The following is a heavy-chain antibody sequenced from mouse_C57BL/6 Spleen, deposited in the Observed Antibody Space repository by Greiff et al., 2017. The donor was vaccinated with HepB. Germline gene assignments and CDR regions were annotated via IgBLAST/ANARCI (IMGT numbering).Heavy chain of an antibody. Sequence: VHVKQSGPVLVKPGASVKMSCKASGYTFTDYYMNWVKQSHGKSLEWIGVINPYNGGTSYNQKFKGKATLTVDKSSSTAYMELNSLTSEDSAVYYCARDVGDYWGQGTTLTVSS. CDR2: INPYNGGT. CDR1: GYTFTDYY. V-gene: IGHV1-19*01. CDR3: ARDVGDY. J-gene: IGHJ2*01.